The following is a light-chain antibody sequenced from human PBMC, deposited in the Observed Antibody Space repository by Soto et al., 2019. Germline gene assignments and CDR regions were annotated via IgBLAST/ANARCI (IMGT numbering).Light chain of an antibody. CDR3: QTSDSGLNGLI. CDR2: GTS. CDR1: SSNIGSNT. V-gene: IGLV1-44*01. J-gene: IGLJ1*01. Sequence: QSVLTQPPSASGTPGQRVTISCSGSSSNIGSNTVNWYQQLPGTAPKLLLSGTSHRPSGVPDRFSGSKSGTSASLAITGLRADDEGDYYCQTSDSGLNGLIFGTGTKVTVL.